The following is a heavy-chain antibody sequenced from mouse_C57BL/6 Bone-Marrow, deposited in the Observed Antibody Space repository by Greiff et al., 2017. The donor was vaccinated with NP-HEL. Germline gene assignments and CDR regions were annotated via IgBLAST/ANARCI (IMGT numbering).Heavy chain of an antibody. CDR1: GFTFSSYA. D-gene: IGHD2-2*01. V-gene: IGHV5-4*03. CDR2: ISDGGSYT. J-gene: IGHJ3*01. CDR3: ARIRMDGYDGGFAY. Sequence: EVKLVESGGGLVKPGGSLKLSCAASGFTFSSYAMSWVRQTPEKRLEWVATISDGGSYTYYPDNVKGRFTISRDNAKNNLYLQMSHLKSEDTAMYYCARIRMDGYDGGFAYWGQGTLVTVSA.